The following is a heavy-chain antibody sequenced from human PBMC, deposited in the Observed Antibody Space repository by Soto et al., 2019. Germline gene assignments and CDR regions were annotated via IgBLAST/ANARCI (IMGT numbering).Heavy chain of an antibody. CDR3: ARDHSHCISTSCSDWFDP. V-gene: IGHV4-30-4*01. Sequence: SETLSLTCTVSGGSISSGDYYWSWIRQPPGKGLEWIGYIYYSGSTYYNPSLKSRVTISVDTSKNQFSLKLSSVTAADTAVYYCARDHSHCISTSCSDWFDPWGQGTLVTVSS. D-gene: IGHD2-2*01. CDR1: GGSISSGDYY. CDR2: IYYSGST. J-gene: IGHJ5*02.